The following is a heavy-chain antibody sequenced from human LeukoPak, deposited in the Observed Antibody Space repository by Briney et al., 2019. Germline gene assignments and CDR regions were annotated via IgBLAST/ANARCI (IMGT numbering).Heavy chain of an antibody. J-gene: IGHJ3*02. CDR1: GGTFSSYA. Sequence: SVKVSCKASGGTFSSYAISWVRQAPGQGLEWMGRIIPILGIANYAQKFQGRVTITADKSTSTAYMELSSLRSEDTAVYYCARAWFGELLSISQDDALDIWGQGTMVTVSS. V-gene: IGHV1-69*04. CDR2: IIPILGIA. D-gene: IGHD3-10*01. CDR3: ARAWFGELLSISQDDALDI.